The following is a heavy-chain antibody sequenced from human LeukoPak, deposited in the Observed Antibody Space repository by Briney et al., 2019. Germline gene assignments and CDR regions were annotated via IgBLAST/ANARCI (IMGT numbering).Heavy chain of an antibody. J-gene: IGHJ4*02. CDR3: ARDIREVGESHYFDY. CDR1: GGSFSGYY. CDR2: INHSGST. D-gene: IGHD1-26*01. Sequence: SETLSLTCAVYGGSFSGYYWSWIRQPPGKGLEWIGEINHSGSTNYNPSLKSRVTISVDTSKNQFSLYLSSVTAADTAVYYCARDIREVGESHYFDYWGQGTLVTVTS. V-gene: IGHV4-34*01.